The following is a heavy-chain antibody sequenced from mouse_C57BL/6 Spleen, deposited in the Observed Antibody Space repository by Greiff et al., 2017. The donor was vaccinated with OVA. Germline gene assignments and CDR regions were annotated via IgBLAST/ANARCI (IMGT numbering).Heavy chain of an antibody. CDR1: GYTFTDYE. Sequence: VKLVESGAELVRPGASVTLSCKASGYTFTDYEMHWVKQTPVHGLEWIGAIDPETGGTAYNQKFKGKAILTADKSSSTAYMELRSLTSEDSAVYYCTRSHHKGYWGQGTTLTVSS. CDR2: IDPETGGT. J-gene: IGHJ2*01. D-gene: IGHD1-3*01. CDR3: TRSHHKGY. V-gene: IGHV1-15*01.